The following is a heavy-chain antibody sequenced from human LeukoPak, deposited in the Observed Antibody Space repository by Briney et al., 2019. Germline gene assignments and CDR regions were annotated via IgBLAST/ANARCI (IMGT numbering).Heavy chain of an antibody. Sequence: SGTLSLTCAVSGGSISSSNWWSWVRQPPGKGLEWIGEIYHSGSTNYNPSLKSRVTISVDTSKNQFSLKLSSVTAADTAVYYCARDHYDITGAFDIWGQGTMVTVSS. V-gene: IGHV4-4*02. CDR2: IYHSGST. D-gene: IGHD1-14*01. CDR3: ARDHYDITGAFDI. J-gene: IGHJ3*02. CDR1: GGSISSSNW.